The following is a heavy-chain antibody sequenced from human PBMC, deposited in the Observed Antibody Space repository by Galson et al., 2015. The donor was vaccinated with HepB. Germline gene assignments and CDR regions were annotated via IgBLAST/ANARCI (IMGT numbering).Heavy chain of an antibody. Sequence: SLRLSCAASGFTFSIYSMNWVRQAPGKGLEWVSSISSGSSYIYYADSLKGRFTISRDNAKNSLYLQMDSLRVEDTAVYYCVRDSSWYDYWGQGTLVTVSS. CDR3: VRDSSWYDY. D-gene: IGHD6-13*01. V-gene: IGHV3-21*01. J-gene: IGHJ4*02. CDR1: GFTFSIYS. CDR2: ISSGSSYI.